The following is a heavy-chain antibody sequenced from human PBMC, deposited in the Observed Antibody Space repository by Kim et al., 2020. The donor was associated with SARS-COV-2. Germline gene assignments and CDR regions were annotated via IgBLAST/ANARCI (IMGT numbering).Heavy chain of an antibody. D-gene: IGHD6-19*01. Sequence: SETLSLTCTVSGDSISTYYYTWIRHSPGKGLEWIGHISNSGSTNFNPSLKSRVSISSDTSKNQFSLRLTSVTAADTAVYYCAGGSGWLTDAWGQGSLVTVSS. CDR3: AGGSGWLTDA. CDR2: ISNSGST. V-gene: IGHV4-59*13. J-gene: IGHJ5*02. CDR1: GDSISTYY.